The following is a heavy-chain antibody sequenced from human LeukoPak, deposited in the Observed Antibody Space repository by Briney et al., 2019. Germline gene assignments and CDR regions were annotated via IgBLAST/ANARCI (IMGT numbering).Heavy chain of an antibody. D-gene: IGHD6-13*01. CDR3: ARDLASSWYWNYFDY. J-gene: IGHJ4*02. Sequence: ASVKVSCKASGYTFNSSYMHWVRQAPGQGLEWMGIINPSDDSTRYAQKFQGRVTMTRDTSTSTVYMELSSLRSEDTAVYYCARDLASSWYWNYFDYWGQGTLVTVSS. CDR1: GYTFNSSY. V-gene: IGHV1-46*02. CDR2: INPSDDST.